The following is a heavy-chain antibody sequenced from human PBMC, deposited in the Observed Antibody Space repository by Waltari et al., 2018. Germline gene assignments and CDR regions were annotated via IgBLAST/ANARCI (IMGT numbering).Heavy chain of an antibody. CDR3: ARHSVLLGFGQEARYGMDV. D-gene: IGHD3-10*01. V-gene: IGHV4-59*08. CDR2: SSYSGRT. CDR1: GGSLRSYY. J-gene: IGHJ6*02. Sequence: QLQLQESGPGLVKRSETLSLTCTVSGGSLRSYYLSWIRQPPGTELDGIGYSSYSGRTNDNTSLRSRSTISVATSTRTFSLKMSSVTAAATAVYYFARHSVLLGFGQEARYGMDVWGQGTTVTVSS.